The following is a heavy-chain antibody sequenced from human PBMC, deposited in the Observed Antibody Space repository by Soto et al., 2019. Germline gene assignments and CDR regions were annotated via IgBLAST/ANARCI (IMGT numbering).Heavy chain of an antibody. D-gene: IGHD4-17*01. V-gene: IGHV4-34*01. CDR3: ARGEYATVTKSSFGY. Sequence: QVQLQQWGAGLLKPSETLSLTCAVYGGSFSGYYWSWIRQHPGKGLEWIGEINHSGSTNYNPSLKSRVTISVDTSKNQFSLKLSSVTAADTAVYYCARGEYATVTKSSFGYWGQGTLVTVSS. CDR1: GGSFSGYY. J-gene: IGHJ4*02. CDR2: INHSGST.